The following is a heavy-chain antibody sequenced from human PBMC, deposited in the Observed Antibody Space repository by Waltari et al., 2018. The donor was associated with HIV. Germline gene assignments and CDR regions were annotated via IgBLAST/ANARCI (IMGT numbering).Heavy chain of an antibody. V-gene: IGHV3-64*01. CDR1: GFTFSSYA. Sequence: EVQLVESGGGLVQPGGSLRLSCAASGFTFSSYAMHWVRQAPGKGLEYVSAISSNGGSTYYANSVKGRFTISRDNSKNTLYLQMGSLRAEDMAVYYCARGLCSSTSCYRWDAFDIWGQGTMVTVSS. J-gene: IGHJ3*02. CDR3: ARGLCSSTSCYRWDAFDI. CDR2: ISSNGGST. D-gene: IGHD2-2*01.